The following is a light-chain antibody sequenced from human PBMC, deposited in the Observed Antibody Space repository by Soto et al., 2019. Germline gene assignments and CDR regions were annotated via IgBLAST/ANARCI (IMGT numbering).Light chain of an antibody. V-gene: IGLV2-8*01. J-gene: IGLJ1*01. CDR1: SIDIGGYNH. CDR3: SSYAGTFYV. CDR2: EVS. Sequence: QSALTQPPSASGSPGQSITISCTGTSIDIGGYNHVSWYQHHPGKAPKLMIYEVSKRPSGVPDRFSGSKSGNTASLTVSGLQAEDEADYYCSSYAGTFYVFGTGTKPTVL.